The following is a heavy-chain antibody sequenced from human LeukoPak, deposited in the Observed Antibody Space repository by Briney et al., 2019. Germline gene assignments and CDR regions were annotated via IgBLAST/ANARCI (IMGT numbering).Heavy chain of an antibody. CDR2: IDGSGVYI. V-gene: IGHV3-23*01. CDR1: GFTFTHYA. D-gene: IGHD5-18*01. Sequence: PGGSLRLSCAASGFTFTHYAMTWVRQAPGKGLERVSAIDGSGVYIYYADSVKGRFTSSRDNSKNTLYLQMSNLRAEDTAVYYCAKNRATGMAFYDYWGQGTQVTVSS. CDR3: AKNRATGMAFYDY. J-gene: IGHJ4*02.